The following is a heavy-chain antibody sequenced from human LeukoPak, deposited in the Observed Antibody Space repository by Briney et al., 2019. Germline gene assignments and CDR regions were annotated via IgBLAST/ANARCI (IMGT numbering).Heavy chain of an antibody. CDR3: ARDGRHAVAGTGKNAFDI. D-gene: IGHD6-19*01. J-gene: IGHJ3*02. CDR1: GYTFTSYG. Sequence: ASVKVSCKASGYTFTSYGISWVRQAPGQGLEWMGWISAYNGNTNYAQKFQGRVTMTRDTSISTAYMELSRLRSDDTAVYYCARDGRHAVAGTGKNAFDIWGQGTMVTVSS. CDR2: ISAYNGNT. V-gene: IGHV1-18*01.